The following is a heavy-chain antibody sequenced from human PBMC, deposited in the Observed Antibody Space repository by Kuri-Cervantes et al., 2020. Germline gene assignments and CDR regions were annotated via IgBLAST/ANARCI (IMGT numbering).Heavy chain of an antibody. CDR1: GFTYNDHY. Sequence: GGSLRLSCAASGFTYNDHYMNWVRQAPGKGLEWVARIKRDGSGTAYVDSVKDRFTISRDNAKNTLYLQMNSLRAEDTAVYYCAREGLEHGAWFGELFGIDYWGQGTLVTVSS. D-gene: IGHD3-10*01. CDR2: IKRDGSGT. J-gene: IGHJ4*02. V-gene: IGHV3-74*03. CDR3: AREGLEHGAWFGELFGIDY.